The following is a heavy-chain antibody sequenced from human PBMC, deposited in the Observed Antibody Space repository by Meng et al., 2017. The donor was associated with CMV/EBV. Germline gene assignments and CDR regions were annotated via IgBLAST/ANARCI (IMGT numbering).Heavy chain of an antibody. CDR1: GGSLSGYY. CDR2: INHSGST. Sequence: SETLSLTCAVYGGSLSGYYWSWIRQPPGKGLEWIGEINHSGSTNYNPSLKSRVTISVDTSKNQFSLKLSSVTAADTAVYYCARDGTDCSSTSCRIDYYYYGMDVWGQGTTVTVSS. CDR3: ARDGTDCSSTSCRIDYYYYGMDV. D-gene: IGHD2-2*01. J-gene: IGHJ6*02. V-gene: IGHV4-34*01.